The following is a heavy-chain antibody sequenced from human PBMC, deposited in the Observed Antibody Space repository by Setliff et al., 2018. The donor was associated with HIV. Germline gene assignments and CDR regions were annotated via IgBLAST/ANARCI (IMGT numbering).Heavy chain of an antibody. CDR3: ARSVIGYYYYGMDV. J-gene: IGHJ6*02. Sequence: RGSLRLSCAASGFTFSSYAMHWVRQAPGKGLEWVAAISYDGSNKYYADSVKGRFTISRDNSKNTLYLQMNSLRAEDTAVYYCARSVIGYYYYGMDVWGQGTLVTVSS. CDR1: GFTFSSYA. V-gene: IGHV3-30*01. D-gene: IGHD3-10*01. CDR2: ISYDGSNK.